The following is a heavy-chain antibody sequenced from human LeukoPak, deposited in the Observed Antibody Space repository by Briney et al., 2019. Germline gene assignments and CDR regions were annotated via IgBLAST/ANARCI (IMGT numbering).Heavy chain of an antibody. J-gene: IGHJ3*02. Sequence: ASVKVSCKASGYTFTGYYMHWVRQAPGQGLEWMGWINPNSGGTNYAQKFQGRVTMTRDTSISTAYMELSRLRSDDTAVYYRASELRYKTVQPGHDAFDIWGQGTMVTVSS. CDR1: GYTFTGYY. D-gene: IGHD3-9*01. V-gene: IGHV1-2*02. CDR3: ASELRYKTVQPGHDAFDI. CDR2: INPNSGGT.